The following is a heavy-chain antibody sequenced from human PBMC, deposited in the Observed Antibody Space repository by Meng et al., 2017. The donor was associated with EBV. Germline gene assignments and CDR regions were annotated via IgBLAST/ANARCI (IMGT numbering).Heavy chain of an antibody. Sequence: ITLKQSRPPLVKPTQTLTLICTFSGFSLSTRGVGVGWIRQPPGKALEWLALIYWDDDKRYSPSLKSRLTITKDTSKNQVVLTMTNMDPVDAATYYCAHIIAARPFDYWGQGTLVTVSS. CDR3: AHIIAARPFDY. V-gene: IGHV2-5*02. D-gene: IGHD6-6*01. CDR2: IYWDDDK. CDR1: GFSLSTRGVG. J-gene: IGHJ4*02.